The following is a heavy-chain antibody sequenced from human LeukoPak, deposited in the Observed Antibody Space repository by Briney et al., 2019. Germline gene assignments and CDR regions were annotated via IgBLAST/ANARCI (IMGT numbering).Heavy chain of an antibody. V-gene: IGHV3-21*04. CDR3: ARSRWDLLRYFQD. J-gene: IGHJ1*01. CDR1: GFIFGDYA. Sequence: GGSLRLSCRASGFIFGDYAMSWFRQAPGKGLEWVSSISSSSSSYIYYADSVKGRFTISRDNAKNSLYLQMNSLRSEDTAVYYCARSRWDLLRYFQDWGQGTLVTVSS. D-gene: IGHD1-26*01. CDR2: ISSSSSSYI.